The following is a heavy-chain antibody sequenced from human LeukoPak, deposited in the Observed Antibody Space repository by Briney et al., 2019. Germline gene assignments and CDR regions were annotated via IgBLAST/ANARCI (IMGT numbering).Heavy chain of an antibody. D-gene: IGHD4-17*01. CDR1: GFTFSSYG. J-gene: IGHJ4*02. V-gene: IGHV3-48*03. CDR3: ATYGDYVSFDY. CDR2: ISSSGSTI. Sequence: PGGSLRLSCAASGFTFSSYGMNWVRQAPGKGLEWVSYISSSGSTIYYADSVKGRFTISRDNAKNSLYLQMNSLRAEDTAVYYCATYGDYVSFDYWGQGTLVTVSS.